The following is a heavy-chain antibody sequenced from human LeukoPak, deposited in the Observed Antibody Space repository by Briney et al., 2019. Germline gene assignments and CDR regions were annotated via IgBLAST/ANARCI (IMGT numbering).Heavy chain of an antibody. CDR2: IKQDGSEK. Sequence: GGSLRLSCAASGFTFSSYWMSWVRQAPGKGLKWVANIKQDGSEKYYVDSVKGRFTISRDNAKNSLYLQMNSLRAEDTAVYYCAMIAAAGDYDYWGQGTLVTVSS. V-gene: IGHV3-7*01. CDR1: GFTFSSYW. D-gene: IGHD6-13*01. CDR3: AMIAAAGDYDY. J-gene: IGHJ4*02.